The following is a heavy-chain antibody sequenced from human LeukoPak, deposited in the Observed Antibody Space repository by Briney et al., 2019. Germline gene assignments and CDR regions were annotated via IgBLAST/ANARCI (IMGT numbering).Heavy chain of an antibody. Sequence: SETLSLTCTVSGGSISSYYWGWIRQPPGKGLEWIGSVFHSGSTYYNPSLKSRVTISVDTSKNQFSLKLSSVTAADTAVYYCARQYCSSTSCYYYYYHMDVWGKGTTVTVSS. CDR1: GGSISSYY. CDR3: ARQYCSSTSCYYYYYHMDV. D-gene: IGHD2-2*01. J-gene: IGHJ6*03. V-gene: IGHV4-39*01. CDR2: VFHSGST.